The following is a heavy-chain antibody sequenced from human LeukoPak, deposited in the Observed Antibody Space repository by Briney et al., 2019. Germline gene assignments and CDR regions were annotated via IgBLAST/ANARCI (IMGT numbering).Heavy chain of an antibody. CDR2: SNYGGTT. CDR3: ARYVVYGSGKYYFDY. D-gene: IGHD3-10*01. J-gene: IGHJ4*02. Sequence: SETLSLTCKVSGGSISNSNYYWSWIRQPPGKELEWLISSNYGGTTYYNPSLKSRVTISVDTSKNQFSLRLSSVTAADTAVYLCARYVVYGSGKYYFDYWGQGSLITV. CDR1: GGSISNSNYY. V-gene: IGHV4-39*01.